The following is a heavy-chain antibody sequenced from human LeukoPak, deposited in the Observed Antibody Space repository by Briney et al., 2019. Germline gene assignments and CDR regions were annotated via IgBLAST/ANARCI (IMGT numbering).Heavy chain of an antibody. CDR2: TNPGDSDT. D-gene: IGHD2-15*01. CDR3: ARLLGYCSGGSCYSDY. CDR1: GYSFTSYW. J-gene: IGHJ4*02. V-gene: IGHV5-51*01. Sequence: GESLKISCKGSGYSFTSYWIVWVRQMPGKGLEWMGITNPGDSDTRYSPSFQGQVTISADKSISTAYLQWSSLKASDTAIYYCARLLGYCSGGSCYSDYWGQGTLVTVSS.